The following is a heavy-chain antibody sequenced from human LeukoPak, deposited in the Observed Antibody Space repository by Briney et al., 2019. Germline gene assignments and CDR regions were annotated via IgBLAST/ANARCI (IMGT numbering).Heavy chain of an antibody. Sequence: GGSLRLSCAASGFTLSSHWMGWVRQAPGKGLEWVAKIKQDGSEKYYVDSVKGRFTISRDNAKNSLSLQMNSLRAEDTAVYYCARDYDHYYGSGSYLYHFDYWGQGTLVTVSS. J-gene: IGHJ4*02. CDR2: IKQDGSEK. CDR3: ARDYDHYYGSGSYLYHFDY. CDR1: GFTLSSHW. V-gene: IGHV3-7*01. D-gene: IGHD3-10*01.